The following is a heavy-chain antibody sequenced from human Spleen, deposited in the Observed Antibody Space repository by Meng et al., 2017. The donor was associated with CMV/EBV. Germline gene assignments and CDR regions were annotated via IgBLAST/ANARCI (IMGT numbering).Heavy chain of an antibody. J-gene: IGHJ4*02. CDR1: WFSLSTTGVG. V-gene: IGHV2-5*01. CDR2: IYWNDDR. D-gene: IGHD1-26*01. CDR3: EHRPWGSYYKD. Sequence: CTFSWFSLSTTGVGVGWIRQPPGKALEWLALIYWNDDRRYSPSLRSRLTITKDTSKNQVVLTMTNMDPVDTATFYCEHRPWGSYYKDWGQGTLVTVSS.